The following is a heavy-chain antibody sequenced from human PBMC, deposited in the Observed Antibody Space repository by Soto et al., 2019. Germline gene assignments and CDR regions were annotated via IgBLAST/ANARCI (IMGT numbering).Heavy chain of an antibody. CDR2: IYFSGST. Sequence: QVQLQESGPGLVEPSQTLSLTCTVSGGSIRSSSHYWSWLRHHPGTGLEWIGFIYFSGSTFYNPSRTSPVTTSLDPSRNRFSLELTSVTAADTAMCFRAREIRNQSGDSRFWYFDLWGRGTQVAVSS. CDR1: GGSIRSSSHY. CDR3: AREIRNQSGDSRFWYFDL. D-gene: IGHD1-1*01. J-gene: IGHJ2*01. V-gene: IGHV4-31*01.